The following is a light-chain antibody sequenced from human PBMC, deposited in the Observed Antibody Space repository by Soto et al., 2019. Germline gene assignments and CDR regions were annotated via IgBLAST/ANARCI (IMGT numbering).Light chain of an antibody. J-gene: IGLJ1*01. CDR2: EVS. V-gene: IGLV2-18*02. CDR3: CSYSDTNTYV. Sequence: QSVLTHPPSVSGSPGQSVTISCTGTSTDFVSYNRVSWYQQPPGTAPKLMIYEVSKRPSGVPDRFSGSKSGNTASLTISGLQAEDEADYYCCSYSDTNTYVFGSGTKVTV. CDR1: STDFVSYNR.